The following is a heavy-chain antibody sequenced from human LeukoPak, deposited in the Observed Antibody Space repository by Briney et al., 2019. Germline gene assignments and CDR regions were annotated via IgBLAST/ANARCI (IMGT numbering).Heavy chain of an antibody. Sequence: ASVKVSCKVSGYTLTELSMHWVRQAPGKGLEWMGGFDPEDGETIYAQKFQGRVIMTEDTSTDTAYMELSSLRSEDTAVYFCATSLTQNSIEPAAETDYGMDVWGQGTTVTVSS. V-gene: IGHV1-24*01. CDR2: FDPEDGET. CDR3: ATSLTQNSIEPAAETDYGMDV. CDR1: GYTLTELS. D-gene: IGHD2-2*01. J-gene: IGHJ6*02.